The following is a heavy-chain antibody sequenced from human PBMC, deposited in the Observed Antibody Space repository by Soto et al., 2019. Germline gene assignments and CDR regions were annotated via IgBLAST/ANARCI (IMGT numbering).Heavy chain of an antibody. CDR1: GGSISSGGYY. V-gene: IGHV4-31*03. CDR3: ARYPRRDNWFDP. J-gene: IGHJ5*02. Sequence: SETLSLTCTVSGGSISSGGYYWSWIRQQPGKGLEWIGYIYYSGSTYYNPSLKSRVTISVDTSKNQFSLKLSSVTAADTAVYYCARYPRRDNWFDPWGQGTLVTVSS. CDR2: IYYSGST.